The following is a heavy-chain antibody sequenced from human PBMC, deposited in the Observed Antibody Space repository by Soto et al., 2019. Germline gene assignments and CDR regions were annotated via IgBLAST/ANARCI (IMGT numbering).Heavy chain of an antibody. CDR1: GGSINSGGYC. CDR3: SRGIRV. V-gene: IGHV4-31*03. J-gene: IGHJ4*02. CDR2: ISYGGST. D-gene: IGHD5-18*01. Sequence: QVQLQETGPGLVKPSQTLSLTCTVSGGSINSGGYCWSGIRQHPGKGLDWIGCISYGGSTSYNPSLQSRVTISVDTSKNQFSLKLTSVTAADTAVYYCSRGIRVWGQGALITVSS.